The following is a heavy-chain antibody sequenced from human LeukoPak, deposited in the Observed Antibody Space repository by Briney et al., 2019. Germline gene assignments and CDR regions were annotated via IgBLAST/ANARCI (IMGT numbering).Heavy chain of an antibody. CDR3: ARVNQPYGEKTYYFDY. J-gene: IGHJ4*02. Sequence: PGGSLRLSCAASGFTFSSYSMNWVRQAPGKGLEWVSSISSSSSYIYYADSVKGRFTISRDNAKNSLYLQMNSLRAEDTAVYYCARVNQPYGEKTYYFDYWGQGTLVTVSS. V-gene: IGHV3-21*01. D-gene: IGHD2-2*01. CDR1: GFTFSSYS. CDR2: ISSSSSYI.